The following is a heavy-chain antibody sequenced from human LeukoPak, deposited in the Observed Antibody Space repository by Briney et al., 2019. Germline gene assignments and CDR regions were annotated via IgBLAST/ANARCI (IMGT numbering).Heavy chain of an antibody. V-gene: IGHV3-48*04. Sequence: PGGSLRLSCAASGFTFSSYAMSWVRQAPGRGLEWVSYIIDSGTKIYYTDSVKGRFTMSRDNAKKSLYLQMNSLRAEDMALYYCAKERYGPYGRGPFDYWGQGTLVTVSS. D-gene: IGHD3-10*01. CDR3: AKERYGPYGRGPFDY. CDR2: IIDSGTKI. CDR1: GFTFSSYA. J-gene: IGHJ4*02.